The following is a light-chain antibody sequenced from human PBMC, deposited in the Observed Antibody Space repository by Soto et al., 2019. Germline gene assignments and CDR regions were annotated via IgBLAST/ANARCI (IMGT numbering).Light chain of an antibody. Sequence: EIVLTQSPDTVSSSPGERVTLSCRASQSVRDNYLAWYQQKPGQAPRLLIYAASTRATGIPDRFSGSGSGTDFTLTINSLEPEDFAVYFCQQYGTSMYTFGQGTKLELK. CDR2: AAS. V-gene: IGKV3-20*01. J-gene: IGKJ2*01. CDR3: QQYGTSMYT. CDR1: QSVRDNY.